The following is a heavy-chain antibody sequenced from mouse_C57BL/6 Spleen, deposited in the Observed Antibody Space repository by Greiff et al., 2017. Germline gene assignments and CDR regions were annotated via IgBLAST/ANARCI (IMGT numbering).Heavy chain of an antibody. CDR1: GFTFSSYA. CDR3: ARDHDDGYYLDD. CDR2: ISSGSDYI. D-gene: IGHD2-3*01. Sequence: DVQLLQSGEGLVKPGASLKLSCAASGFTFSSYAMSWVRQTPEKRLEWVGYISSGSDYIYYADNVKGRFTLATDKASNTLYMQMRSLKSEDTAVYYCARDHDDGYYLDDWGQGTTLTVAS. V-gene: IGHV5-9-1*02. J-gene: IGHJ2*01.